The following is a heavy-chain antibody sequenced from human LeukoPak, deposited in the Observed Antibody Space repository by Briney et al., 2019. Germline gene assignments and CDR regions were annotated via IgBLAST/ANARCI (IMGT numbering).Heavy chain of an antibody. CDR3: AKDLHSSSWYNYFQH. CDR2: ISDSGGNT. J-gene: IGHJ1*01. V-gene: IGHV3-23*01. Sequence: GGSLRLSCAASGFTFSSYAMSWVRQAPGKGLEWVSAISDSGGNTYYADSVTGRFTISRGNSKNTLYLQMNSLRAEDTAVYYCAKDLHSSSWYNYFQHWGQGTLLTVSS. D-gene: IGHD6-13*01. CDR1: GFTFSSYA.